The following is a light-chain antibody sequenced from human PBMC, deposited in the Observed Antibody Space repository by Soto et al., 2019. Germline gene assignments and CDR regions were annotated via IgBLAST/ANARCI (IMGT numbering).Light chain of an antibody. J-gene: IGKJ1*01. V-gene: IGKV1-33*01. CDR1: QDISHY. Sequence: DIQMTQSPSSLSASVGDRVTITCQASQDISHYLNWYQQKPGKAPKLLIYYESNLETGVPSKFSGGGSGTHFVFTISSLQPEDVATYYCQQFYNLPWTFGQGTKVEIE. CDR2: YES. CDR3: QQFYNLPWT.